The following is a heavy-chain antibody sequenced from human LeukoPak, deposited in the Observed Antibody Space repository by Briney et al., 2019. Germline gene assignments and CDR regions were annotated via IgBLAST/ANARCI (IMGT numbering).Heavy chain of an antibody. V-gene: IGHV3-23*01. CDR2: ISDSGDIT. CDR1: GFPFSSCW. D-gene: IGHD6-19*01. CDR3: AKDARRTSGRYFFDY. Sequence: PGGSLRLSCAASGFPFSSCWMAWVRHAPGKGLEWVSVISDSGDITYYADSAKGRFTISRDNSKNTLFLQMNSLRVVDTAVYYCAKDARRTSGRYFFDYWGQGTLVTVSS. J-gene: IGHJ4*02.